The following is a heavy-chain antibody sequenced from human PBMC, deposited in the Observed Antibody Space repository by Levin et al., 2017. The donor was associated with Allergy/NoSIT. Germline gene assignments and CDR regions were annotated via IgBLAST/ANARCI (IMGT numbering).Heavy chain of an antibody. D-gene: IGHD5-24*01. CDR1: GFSFDAYA. Sequence: HPGGSLRLSCAASGFSFDAYAMHWVRQAPGKGLEWVSGITWNSGGINYADSVKGRFTISRDNAKNSLYLQMNSLRPEDTALYYCAKAGGNSDAFDIWGQGTMVTVSS. V-gene: IGHV3-9*01. CDR3: AKAGGNSDAFDI. J-gene: IGHJ3*02. CDR2: ITWNSGGI.